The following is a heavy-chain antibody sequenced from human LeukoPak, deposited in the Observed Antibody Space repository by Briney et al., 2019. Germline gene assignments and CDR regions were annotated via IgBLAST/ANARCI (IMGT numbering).Heavy chain of an antibody. V-gene: IGHV1-69*13. Sequence: ASVKVSCKASGGTFSSYAISWVRQAPGQGLGWMGGIIPIFGTANYAQKFQGRVTITADESTSTAYMELSSLRSEDTAVYYCASDDYGDYRIAYFQHWGQGTLVTVSS. D-gene: IGHD4-17*01. CDR1: GGTFSSYA. CDR2: IIPIFGTA. CDR3: ASDDYGDYRIAYFQH. J-gene: IGHJ1*01.